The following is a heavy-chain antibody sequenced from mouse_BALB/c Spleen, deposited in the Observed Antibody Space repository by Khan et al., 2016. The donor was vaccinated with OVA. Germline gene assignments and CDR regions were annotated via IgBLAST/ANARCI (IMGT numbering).Heavy chain of an antibody. CDR1: GYSFTSGYG. V-gene: IGHV3-2*02. D-gene: IGHD1-1*01. CDR3: ARTGRIKY. J-gene: IGHJ2*01. CDR2: ISYSGST. Sequence: EVQLQESGPGLVKPSQSLSLTCTVTGYSFTSGYGWNWIRQLPGNKLEWMGYISYSGSTNYKPSLKSRISITRDTSKNQFFLQLNSVTTEDTATXYCARTGRIKYWGQGTTLTVSS.